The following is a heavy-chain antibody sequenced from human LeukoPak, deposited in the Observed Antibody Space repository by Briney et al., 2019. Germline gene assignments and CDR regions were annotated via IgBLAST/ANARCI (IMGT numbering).Heavy chain of an antibody. CDR3: ARWLLWGAAAGTDAFDI. Sequence: GGSLRLSCAASGFTFSDYYMSWIRQAPGKGLEWVSYISSSGSTIYYADSVKGRFTISRDNAKNSLYLQMNSLRAEDTAVYYCARWLLWGAAAGTDAFDIWGQGTMVTVSS. J-gene: IGHJ3*02. D-gene: IGHD6-13*01. CDR1: GFTFSDYY. CDR2: ISSSGSTI. V-gene: IGHV3-11*01.